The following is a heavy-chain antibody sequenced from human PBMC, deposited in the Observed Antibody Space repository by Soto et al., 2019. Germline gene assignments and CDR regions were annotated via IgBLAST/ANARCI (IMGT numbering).Heavy chain of an antibody. Sequence: QVQLVQSGAEVKEPGASVKVSCKTSGYTFTSHTLHLARQAPGQGLEWMGWIRVAQNSPRYAQRFQGRVTFSTDTSAATGYMELSDLTREDTAVYYCSREPEDGVPGDYWGQGTLVAVSS. CDR3: SREPEDGVPGDY. CDR2: IRVAQNSP. CDR1: GYTFTSHT. J-gene: IGHJ4*02. D-gene: IGHD2-8*01. V-gene: IGHV1-3*01.